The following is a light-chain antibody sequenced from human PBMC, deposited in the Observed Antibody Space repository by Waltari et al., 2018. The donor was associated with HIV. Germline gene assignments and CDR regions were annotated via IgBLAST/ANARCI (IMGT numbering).Light chain of an antibody. V-gene: IGKV3-15*01. Sequence: EIVMTQSPATLSVSPGERATLSCRASQSVSRDLAWYQQKPGQAPRLLIYGASTRATGIPARFSGGGSGTEFTLTISSLQAEDFAVYYCQQYNNWPPYTFGRGSRVDIK. CDR3: QQYNNWPPYT. CDR2: GAS. J-gene: IGKJ2*01. CDR1: QSVSRD.